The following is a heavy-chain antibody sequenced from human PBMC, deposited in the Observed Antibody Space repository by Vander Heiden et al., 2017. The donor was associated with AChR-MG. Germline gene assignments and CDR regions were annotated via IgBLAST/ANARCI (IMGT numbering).Heavy chain of an antibody. V-gene: IGHV4-59*08. Sequence: QVQLQESGPGLVKPSETLSLTCTVSGGSISSYSWSWIRQPPGKGLEWIAYMSYTGSTDYSPSLKSRVIISVDTSKNQFSLKLNSVTAADTAVYFCARHQVIHYGGYYYYGMDVWGQGTTVTVSS. CDR2: MSYTGST. J-gene: IGHJ6*02. CDR3: ARHQVIHYGGYYYYGMDV. D-gene: IGHD4-17*01. CDR1: GGSISSYS.